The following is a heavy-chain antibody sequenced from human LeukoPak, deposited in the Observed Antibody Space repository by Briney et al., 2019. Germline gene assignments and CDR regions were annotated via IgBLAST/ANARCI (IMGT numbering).Heavy chain of an antibody. J-gene: IGHJ4*02. CDR2: ISYDGSNK. D-gene: IGHD1-26*01. Sequence: GGSLRLSCAASGFTFDDHAMHWVRQAPGKGLEWVAVISYDGSNKYYADSVKGRFTISRDNSKNTLYLQMNSLRAEDTAVYYCARDSGSYYGDFDYWGQGTLVTVSS. V-gene: IGHV3-30-3*01. CDR1: GFTFDDHA. CDR3: ARDSGSYYGDFDY.